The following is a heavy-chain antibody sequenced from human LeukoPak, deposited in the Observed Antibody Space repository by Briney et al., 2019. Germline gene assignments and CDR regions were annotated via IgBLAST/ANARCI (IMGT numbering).Heavy chain of an antibody. CDR3: AKGDPLKNHNY. Sequence: GGSLRLSCAASGFTFSSYGMHWVRQAPGKGLEWVAFIRCDGSNSYYADSVKGRFTISRDNSKKQRYLKMNSLRAEDTAVYYCAKGDPLKNHNYWGQGTLVTVSS. V-gene: IGHV3-30*02. J-gene: IGHJ4*02. CDR2: IRCDGSNS. CDR1: GFTFSSYG.